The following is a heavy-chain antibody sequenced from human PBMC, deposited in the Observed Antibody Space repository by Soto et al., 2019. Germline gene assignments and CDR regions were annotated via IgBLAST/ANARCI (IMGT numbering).Heavy chain of an antibody. J-gene: IGHJ4*02. CDR3: ARDGYSPFDF. CDR1: GYTFTGYY. V-gene: IGHV1-2*02. Sequence: QVHLVQSGAEVKKPGASVKVCCKASGYTFTGYYIHWVRQAPGQGLEWMGWINPDSDDTNYAQKFQGRVTVTRDTSISTAYMELSTLTSDDTAVYFCARDGYSPFDFWGRGTLVTVSS. D-gene: IGHD1-1*01. CDR2: INPDSDDT.